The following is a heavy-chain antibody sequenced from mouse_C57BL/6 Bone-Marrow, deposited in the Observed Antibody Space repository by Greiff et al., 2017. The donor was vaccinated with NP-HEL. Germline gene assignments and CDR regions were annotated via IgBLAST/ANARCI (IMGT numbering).Heavy chain of an antibody. CDR1: GYTFTSYW. CDR2: IDPSDSYT. J-gene: IGHJ1*03. D-gene: IGHD1-2*01. V-gene: IGHV1-50*01. CDR3: ARLNLRPVGYFDV. Sequence: VQLQQSGAELVKPGASVKLSCKASGYTFTSYWMQWVKQRPGQGLEWIGEIDPSDSYTNYNQKFKGKATLTVDTSSSTAYMQLSSLTSEDSAVYYCARLNLRPVGYFDVWGTGTTVTVSS.